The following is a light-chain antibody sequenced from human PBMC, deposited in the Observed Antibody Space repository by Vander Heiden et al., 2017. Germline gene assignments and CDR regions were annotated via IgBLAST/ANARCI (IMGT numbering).Light chain of an antibody. CDR2: DAS. Sequence: EIVLTQSPATLSLSPGERATLSCRASQSVSSYLAWYQQKPGQAPRLLIYDASNRATGIPARSSGSGSGTDFTLTISGLEPEDFAVYYFQQRSNWPLFGGGTKLEIK. V-gene: IGKV3-11*01. J-gene: IGKJ4*01. CDR1: QSVSSY. CDR3: QQRSNWPL.